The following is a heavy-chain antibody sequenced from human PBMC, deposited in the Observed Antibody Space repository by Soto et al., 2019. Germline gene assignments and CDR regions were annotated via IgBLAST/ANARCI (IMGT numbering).Heavy chain of an antibody. CDR3: ARHSKDDSSGYYAGLAY. CDR1: GFGFSSPA. CDR2: VDGSGGDT. V-gene: IGHV3-23*01. D-gene: IGHD3-22*01. J-gene: IGHJ4*02. Sequence: PGGSLRLSCAASGFGFSSPAMGWLRQDPGTGPEWVACVDGSGGDTSYADAVKGRFTISRDNSDNSLYLHMNSMRAEDTAVYYFARHSKDDSSGYYAGLAYWGQGTLVTVSS.